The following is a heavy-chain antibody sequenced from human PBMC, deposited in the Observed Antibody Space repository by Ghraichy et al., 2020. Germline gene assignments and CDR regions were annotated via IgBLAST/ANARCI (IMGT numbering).Heavy chain of an antibody. CDR3: AKDNWNYVGRYYYYYYGMDV. CDR2: IRYDGSNK. J-gene: IGHJ6*02. CDR1: GFTFSSYG. D-gene: IGHD1-7*01. Sequence: GGSLRLSCAASGFTFSSYGMHWVRQAPGKGLEWVAFIRYDGSNKYYADSVKGRFTISRDNSKNTLYLQMNSLRAEDTAVYYCAKDNWNYVGRYYYYYYGMDVWGQGTTVTVSS. V-gene: IGHV3-30*02.